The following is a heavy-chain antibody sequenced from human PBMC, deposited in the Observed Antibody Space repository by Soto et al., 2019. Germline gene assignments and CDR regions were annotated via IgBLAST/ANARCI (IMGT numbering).Heavy chain of an antibody. CDR1: GYTFTDFY. V-gene: IGHV1-2*02. Sequence: QVQLVQSGAEVKKPGASVMVSCKTSGYTFTDFYINWVRQAPGQGLEWVGWINPNTGGTKPSQRFQGRVPLTRDTSITAAYMELTRLTSEDTAVYFCATQTGTVPIFADHWGQGTLVTVSS. J-gene: IGHJ4*02. D-gene: IGHD1-1*01. CDR2: INPNTGGT. CDR3: ATQTGTVPIFADH.